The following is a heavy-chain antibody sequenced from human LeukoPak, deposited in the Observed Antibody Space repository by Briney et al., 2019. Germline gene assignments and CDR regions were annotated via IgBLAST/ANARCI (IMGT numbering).Heavy chain of an antibody. CDR1: GFTFSSYA. V-gene: IGHV3-23*01. CDR3: ACTAATTVIGRYYFDY. J-gene: IGHJ4*02. Sequence: GGSLRLSCAASGFTFSSYAMSWVRQAPGKGLEWVSVISGSGGSTYYADSVKGRFTISRDNSKNTLYLQMNSLRAEDTAVYYCACTAATTVIGRYYFDYWGQGTLVTVSS. D-gene: IGHD4-11*01. CDR2: ISGSGGST.